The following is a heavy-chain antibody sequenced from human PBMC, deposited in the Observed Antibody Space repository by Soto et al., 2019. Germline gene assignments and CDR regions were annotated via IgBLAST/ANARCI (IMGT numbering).Heavy chain of an antibody. J-gene: IGHJ6*02. V-gene: IGHV1-69*13. CDR1: GGTFSSYS. Sequence: SSLEVSCKASGGTFSSYSISWVRPAPGQGLEWMGGIIPIFGTANYAQKFQGRVTITADESTSTAYMELSSLRSEDTAVYYCARARPVVVTAKSSRGIGYYYGMDVWGQGTTVTVSS. CDR3: ARARPVVVTAKSSRGIGYYYGMDV. D-gene: IGHD2-21*02. CDR2: IIPIFGTA.